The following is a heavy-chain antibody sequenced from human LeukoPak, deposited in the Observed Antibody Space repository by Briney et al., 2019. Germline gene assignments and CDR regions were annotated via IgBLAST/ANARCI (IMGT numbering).Heavy chain of an antibody. CDR1: GFTFSSYW. V-gene: IGHV3-7*01. Sequence: GGSLRLSCAASGFTFSSYWMSWVRQAPGKGLEWVANIKQDGSEKYYVDSVKGRFTISRDNAKNSLYLQMNSLRAEDRAVYYCARGYMVRGVIIPFWGQGTLVTVSS. CDR2: IKQDGSEK. CDR3: ARGYMVRGVIIPF. D-gene: IGHD3-10*01. J-gene: IGHJ4*02.